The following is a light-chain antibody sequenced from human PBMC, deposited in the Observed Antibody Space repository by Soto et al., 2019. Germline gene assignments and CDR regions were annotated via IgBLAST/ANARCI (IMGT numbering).Light chain of an antibody. Sequence: DIQMTQSPSTLSASGGDRVTITCRASQSIGTWLAWYQHKPGRAPKLLIYDASTLEGGVPSRFSGSRSGTEFTFTISSLQPDDFATYYCQQYNSYSRAFGQGTKWIS. CDR3: QQYNSYSRA. V-gene: IGKV1-5*01. J-gene: IGKJ1*01. CDR1: QSIGTW. CDR2: DAS.